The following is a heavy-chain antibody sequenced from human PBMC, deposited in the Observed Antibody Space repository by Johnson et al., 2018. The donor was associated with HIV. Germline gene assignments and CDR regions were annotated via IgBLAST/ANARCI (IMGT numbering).Heavy chain of an antibody. J-gene: IGHJ3*02. V-gene: IGHV3-30-3*01. Sequence: QVQLVESGGGVVQPGRSLRLACAASAFTFSNYAMHWVRQAPGKGLEWVAVISYDGSSTYYAESLKGRISISRDNSMNTLYLQMNSLRAEDTAVYYCARPRTGSDAFDIWGQGTMVTVSS. D-gene: IGHD7-27*01. CDR1: AFTFSNYA. CDR3: ARPRTGSDAFDI. CDR2: ISYDGSST.